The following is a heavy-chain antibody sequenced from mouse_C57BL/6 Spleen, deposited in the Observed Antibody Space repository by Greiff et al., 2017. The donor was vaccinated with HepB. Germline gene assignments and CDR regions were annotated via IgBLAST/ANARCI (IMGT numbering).Heavy chain of an antibody. CDR1: GFNIKDDY. V-gene: IGHV14-4*01. D-gene: IGHD2-2*01. CDR2: IDPENGDT. Sequence: DVKLQESGAELVRPGASVKLSCTASGFNIKDDYMHWVKQRPEQGLEWIGWIDPENGDTEYASKFQGKATITADTSSNTAYLQLSSLTSEDTAVYYCTTFYGSYYYAMDYWGQGTSVTVSS. CDR3: TTFYGSYYYAMDY. J-gene: IGHJ4*01.